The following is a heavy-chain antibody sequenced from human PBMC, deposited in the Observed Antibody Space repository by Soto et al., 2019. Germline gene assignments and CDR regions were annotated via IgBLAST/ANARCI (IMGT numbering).Heavy chain of an antibody. CDR2: IYYSGST. CDR3: ARGFRGVYYYDSSGPKDGFDY. CDR1: GGSISSGGYY. Sequence: SETLFLTCTLSGGSISSGGYYWSWIRQHPGKGLEWIGYIYYSGSTYYNPSLKSRVTISVDTSKNQFSLKLSSVTAADTAVYYCARGFRGVYYYDSSGPKDGFDYWGQGTLVTVSS. D-gene: IGHD3-22*01. J-gene: IGHJ4*02. V-gene: IGHV4-31*03.